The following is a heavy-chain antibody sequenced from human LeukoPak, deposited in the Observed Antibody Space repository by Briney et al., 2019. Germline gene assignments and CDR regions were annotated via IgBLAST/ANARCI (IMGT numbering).Heavy chain of an antibody. CDR1: GGTFSSYA. D-gene: IGHD1-26*01. V-gene: IGHV1-69*01. CDR3: ARGKVGARGVAAFDI. J-gene: IGHJ3*02. CDR2: IIPIFGTA. Sequence: PAASVKVSCKASGGTFSSYAISWVRQAPGQGLEWMGGIIPIFGTANYAQKFQGRVTITADESTSTAYMELSSLRSEDTAVYYRARGKVGARGVAAFDIWGQGTMVTVSS.